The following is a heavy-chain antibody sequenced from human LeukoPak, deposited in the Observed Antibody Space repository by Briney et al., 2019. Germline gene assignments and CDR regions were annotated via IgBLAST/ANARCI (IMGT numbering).Heavy chain of an antibody. D-gene: IGHD6-19*01. CDR2: INQDGSEK. J-gene: IGHJ4*02. CDR1: GFTFSSYW. CDR3: ARPAVAGLRAGGYDY. V-gene: IGHV3-7*01. Sequence: HPGGSLRLSCAASGFTFSSYWMTWVRQAPGKGLEWVANINQDGSEKYYVDSVKGRFTISRDNAKNTLYLQMNSLRVEDTAVYYCARPAVAGLRAGGYDYWGQGTLVTVSS.